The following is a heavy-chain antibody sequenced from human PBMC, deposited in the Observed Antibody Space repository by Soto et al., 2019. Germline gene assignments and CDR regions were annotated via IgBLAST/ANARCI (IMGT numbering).Heavy chain of an antibody. Sequence: PSETLSLTCTVSGGSISSYYWSWIRQPPGKGLEWIGYIYYSGSTNYNPTLKSRVTISVDTSKSQFSLKLSSVTAADTAVYYCARLRQWPMSGIDYWGQGTLVTVSS. CDR2: IYYSGST. CDR1: GGSISSYY. J-gene: IGHJ4*02. V-gene: IGHV4-59*08. D-gene: IGHD6-19*01. CDR3: ARLRQWPMSGIDY.